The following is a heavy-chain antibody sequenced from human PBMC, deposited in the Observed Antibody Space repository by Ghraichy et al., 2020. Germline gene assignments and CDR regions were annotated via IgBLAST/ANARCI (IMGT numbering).Heavy chain of an antibody. V-gene: IGHV3-48*02. Sequence: GGSLRLSCAASGFTFSRNRMNWVRQAPGKGLEWVSYISGNSGTIYYADSVKGRFTISRDNAKNSLYLQMNSLRDEDTAVYYCVRTGDDWGLNFDYWGQGTLVTVSS. CDR1: GFTFSRNR. J-gene: IGHJ4*02. CDR3: VRTGDDWGLNFDY. D-gene: IGHD7-27*01. CDR2: ISGNSGTI.